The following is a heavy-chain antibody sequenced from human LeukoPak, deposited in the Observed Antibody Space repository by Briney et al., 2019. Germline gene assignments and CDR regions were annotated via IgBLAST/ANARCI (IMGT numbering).Heavy chain of an antibody. Sequence: GGSLRLSCAASGFTFTNNWMSWVRQAPGKGLEWVANINQDGSEEYYVDSVKGRFTISRDNAKNSLFLQMNSLRAEDTAVYYCARDRWELLSNSYHYCGLDVWGQGTTVTVSS. J-gene: IGHJ6*02. CDR1: GFTFTNNW. CDR2: INQDGSEE. V-gene: IGHV3-7*03. D-gene: IGHD2-15*01. CDR3: ARDRWELLSNSYHYCGLDV.